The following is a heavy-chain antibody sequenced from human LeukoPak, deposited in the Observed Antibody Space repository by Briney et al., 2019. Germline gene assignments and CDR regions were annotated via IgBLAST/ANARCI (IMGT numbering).Heavy chain of an antibody. V-gene: IGHV3-53*01. CDR1: GFTVSSNY. Sequence: GGSLRLSCAASGFTVSSNYMSWVRQAPGKGLEWVSVIYSGGSTYYADSVKGRFTISRDNSKNTLYLQMNNLRAEDTAVYYCARDPFYSSSQGGMDVWGQGTTVTVSS. CDR3: ARDPFYSSSQGGMDV. D-gene: IGHD6-6*01. CDR2: IYSGGST. J-gene: IGHJ6*02.